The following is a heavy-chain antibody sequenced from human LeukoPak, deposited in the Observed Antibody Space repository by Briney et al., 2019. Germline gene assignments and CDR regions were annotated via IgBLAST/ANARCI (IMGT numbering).Heavy chain of an antibody. CDR3: ARVSEDTAMVQYYFDY. V-gene: IGHV4-34*01. D-gene: IGHD5-18*01. CDR2: INHSGST. CDR1: GGSFSGYY. J-gene: IGHJ4*02. Sequence: SETLSLTCAVYGGSFSGYYWSWIRQPPGKGLEWIGEINHSGSTNYNPSLKSRVTISVDTSKNQFSLKLSSVTAADTAVYYCARVSEDTAMVQYYFDYWGQGTLVTVSS.